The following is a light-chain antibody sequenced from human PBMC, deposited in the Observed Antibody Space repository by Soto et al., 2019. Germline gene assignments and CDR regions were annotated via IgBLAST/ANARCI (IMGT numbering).Light chain of an antibody. V-gene: IGKV1-5*03. J-gene: IGKJ1*01. Sequence: QMTQSPSTLSGSVGDRVTITCRASQTISSWLAWYQQKPGKAPKLLIYKASTLKSGVPSRFSGSGSGTEFTLTISSLQPDDFATYYCQHYNSYSEAFGQGTKV. CDR3: QHYNSYSEA. CDR1: QTISSW. CDR2: KAS.